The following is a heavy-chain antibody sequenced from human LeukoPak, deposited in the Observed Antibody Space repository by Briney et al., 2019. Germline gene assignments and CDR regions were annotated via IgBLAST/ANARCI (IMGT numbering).Heavy chain of an antibody. CDR1: GDSVSSNTAD. CDR2: TYYRSKWYY. CDR3: AREPSGNQGLDY. V-gene: IGHV6-1*01. J-gene: IGHJ4*02. Sequence: SQTLSLTCAISGDSVSSNTADWYWIRHSPSRALEWLGRTYYRSKWYYEYAESVRSQRTINAATSKNQFSLQLNSVTPEDTAVYYCAREPSGNQGLDYWGQGTLVTVSS. D-gene: IGHD3-16*01.